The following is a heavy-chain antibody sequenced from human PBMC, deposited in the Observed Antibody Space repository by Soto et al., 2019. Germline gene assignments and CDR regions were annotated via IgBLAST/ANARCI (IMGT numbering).Heavy chain of an antibody. CDR3: AHRTGFDY. V-gene: IGHV3-23*01. Sequence: GGSLRLSCAASGFRFSLYDMSWVRQAPEKGLEWVSTISGSSDTTWYADSVRGRFTISRDNSRNTLYLQMNDLSGDDTAVYYCAHRTGFDYWGQGPLVTVSS. CDR2: ISGSSDTT. CDR1: GFRFSLYD. D-gene: IGHD1-1*01. J-gene: IGHJ4*02.